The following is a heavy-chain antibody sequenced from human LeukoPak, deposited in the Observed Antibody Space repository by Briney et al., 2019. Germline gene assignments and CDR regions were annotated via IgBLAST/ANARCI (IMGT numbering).Heavy chain of an antibody. V-gene: IGHV3-30*04. Sequence: GGSLRLSCAASGFTFSSYAMHWVRQAPGKGLEWVAVISYDGSNKYYADSVKGRFTISRDNSKNTLYLQMNSLRAEDTAVYYCARAYYYDSSGYYFGAFDIWGQGTMVTVSS. CDR2: ISYDGSNK. CDR3: ARAYYYDSSGYYFGAFDI. D-gene: IGHD3-22*01. CDR1: GFTFSSYA. J-gene: IGHJ3*02.